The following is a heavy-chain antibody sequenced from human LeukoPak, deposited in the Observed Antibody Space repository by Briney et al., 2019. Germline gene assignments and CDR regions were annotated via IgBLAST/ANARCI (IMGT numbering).Heavy chain of an antibody. Sequence: GGSLRLSCGASGFTFSSYWMTWVRQAPGKGVEWVANIRQYGSQKFYLDSVNGRFTISRDNAKESLFLQMTSLRAEATAVYYCARHYDSTAYSLDYWGQGTLVTVSS. CDR1: GFTFSSYW. D-gene: IGHD3-22*01. CDR2: IRQYGSQK. V-gene: IGHV3-7*01. J-gene: IGHJ4*02. CDR3: ARHYDSTAYSLDY.